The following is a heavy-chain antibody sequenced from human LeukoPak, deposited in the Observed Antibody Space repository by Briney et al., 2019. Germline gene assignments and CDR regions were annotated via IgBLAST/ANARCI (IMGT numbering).Heavy chain of an antibody. J-gene: IGHJ3*02. D-gene: IGHD2-21*01. CDR1: GYAFTSCS. CDR3: ARGVRLELRDAFDI. Sequence: ASVTLSLKCSGYAFTSCSISWVRQAPGQGLGWMGWISAYNGNTNYAQKLQGRVTMTTDTSTSTAYMELSSLRSEDTAVYYCARGVRLELRDAFDIWGQGTMVTVSS. CDR2: ISAYNGNT. V-gene: IGHV1-18*01.